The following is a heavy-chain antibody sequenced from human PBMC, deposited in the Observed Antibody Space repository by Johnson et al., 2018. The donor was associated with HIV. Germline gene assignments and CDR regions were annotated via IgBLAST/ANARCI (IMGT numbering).Heavy chain of an antibody. Sequence: EVQLVESGGGLVQPGGSLRLSCAASGFTFSSYAMSWVRQAPGKGLEWVSAISGSGGSTYYADSVKGRFTISRDNSKTSLSLQMNSLRTEDTAVYYCARERKDGDYSRGAFDLWGQGTMVTVTS. V-gene: IGHV3-23*04. CDR3: ARERKDGDYSRGAFDL. CDR2: ISGSGGST. D-gene: IGHD2-15*01. J-gene: IGHJ3*01. CDR1: GFTFSSYA.